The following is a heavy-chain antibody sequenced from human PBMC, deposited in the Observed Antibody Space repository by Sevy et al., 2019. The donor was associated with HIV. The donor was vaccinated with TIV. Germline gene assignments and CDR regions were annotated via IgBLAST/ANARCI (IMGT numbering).Heavy chain of an antibody. V-gene: IGHV3-23*01. CDR1: GFTFSSYA. CDR2: ISGSGGST. J-gene: IGHJ4*02. D-gene: IGHD1-26*01. CDR3: AKERTPWSYQLFYYFDY. Sequence: GGSLRLSCAASGFTFSSYAMSWVRQAPGKGLEWVSAISGSGGSTYYADSVKGRFTISRDNSKNTLYLQMNSLRAEDTAVYYCAKERTPWSYQLFYYFDYWGQGTLVTVSS.